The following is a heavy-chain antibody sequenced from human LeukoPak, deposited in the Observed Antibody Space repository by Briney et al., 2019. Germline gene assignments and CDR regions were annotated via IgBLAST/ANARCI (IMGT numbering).Heavy chain of an antibody. V-gene: IGHV4-59*08. CDR2: VYYSGST. CDR3: ARVRYYLFDY. J-gene: IGHJ4*02. CDR1: SDSISPYY. Sequence: SETRSLTCTVSSDSISPYYWSWIRQSPGTGLEWIGCVYYSGSTTYNPSLKSRVTISIDTSKNQFSLKLSSVTAADTAVYYCARVRYYLFDYWGQGTLVTVSS. D-gene: IGHD3-10*01.